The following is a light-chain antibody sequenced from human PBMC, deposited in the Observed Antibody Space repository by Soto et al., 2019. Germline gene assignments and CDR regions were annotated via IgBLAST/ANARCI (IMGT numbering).Light chain of an antibody. Sequence: DIPMTQSPSTLSASVGDRVTITCRASQSINSWLAWYQQKPGRVPKLLIHKASSLESGVPSRFSGSESGTDFTLTISNLQPDDFATYYCQEYRTYLFGQGTRVEIK. CDR3: QEYRTYL. J-gene: IGKJ1*01. CDR2: KAS. V-gene: IGKV1-5*03. CDR1: QSINSW.